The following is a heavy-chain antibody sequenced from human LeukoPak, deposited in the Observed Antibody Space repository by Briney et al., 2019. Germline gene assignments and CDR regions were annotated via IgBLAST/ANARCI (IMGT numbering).Heavy chain of an antibody. CDR1: GGSISSYY. CDR3: ARGVAYRGGDCYSYFDY. J-gene: IGHJ4*02. D-gene: IGHD2-21*02. V-gene: IGHV4-59*08. Sequence: SETLSLTCTVSGGSISSYYWSWIRQPPGKGLEWIGYIYYSGSTNYNPSLKSRVTISVDTSKNQFSLKLSSVTAADTAVYYCARGVAYRGGDCYSYFDYWGQGTLVTVSS. CDR2: IYYSGST.